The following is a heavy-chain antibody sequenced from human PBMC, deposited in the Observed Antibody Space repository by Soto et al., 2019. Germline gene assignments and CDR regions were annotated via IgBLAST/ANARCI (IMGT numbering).Heavy chain of an antibody. Sequence: PVGSLRLSCAASGFTFSSYGMHWVRQAPGKGLEWVAVIWYDGSNKYYADSVKGRFTISRDNSKNTLYLQMNSLRAEDTAVYYCASSYYDFWSGYSDYGMDVWGQGTTVTVSS. J-gene: IGHJ6*02. V-gene: IGHV3-33*01. CDR1: GFTFSSYG. D-gene: IGHD3-3*01. CDR3: ASSYYDFWSGYSDYGMDV. CDR2: IWYDGSNK.